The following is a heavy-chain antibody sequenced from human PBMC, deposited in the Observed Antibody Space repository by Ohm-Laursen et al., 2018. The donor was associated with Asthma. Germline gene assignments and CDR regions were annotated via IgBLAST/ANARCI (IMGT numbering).Heavy chain of an antibody. V-gene: IGHV3-23*01. CDR3: AKVASHYDSSGYHPRDYFDY. Sequence: SLRLSCTASGFTFSSYAMSWVRQAPGKGLEWVSAISGSGGSTYYADSVKGRFTISRDNSKNTLYPQMNSLRAEDTAVYYCAKVASHYDSSGYHPRDYFDYWGQGTLVTVSS. CDR2: ISGSGGST. CDR1: GFTFSSYA. J-gene: IGHJ4*02. D-gene: IGHD3-22*01.